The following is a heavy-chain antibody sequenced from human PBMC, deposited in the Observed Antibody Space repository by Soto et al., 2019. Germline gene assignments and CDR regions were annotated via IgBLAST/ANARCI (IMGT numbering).Heavy chain of an antibody. CDR1: GFPLSLYY. D-gene: IGHD6-13*01. CDR3: GRGGVPAAVDV. V-gene: IGHV3-74*01. CDR2: INGDASVI. Sequence: GGSLRLSCVSSGFPLSLYYMHLVRQVPGKELEWVSHINGDASVIDYADSVTGRFTVSRDNAKNTLYLQMNSLRADDTALYYCGRGGVPAAVDVWGLGTLVTVSS. J-gene: IGHJ5*02.